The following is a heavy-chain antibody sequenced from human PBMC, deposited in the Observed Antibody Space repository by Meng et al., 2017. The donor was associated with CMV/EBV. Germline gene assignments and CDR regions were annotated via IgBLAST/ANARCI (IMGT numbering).Heavy chain of an antibody. D-gene: IGHD2-2*01. J-gene: IGHJ5*02. Sequence: GYTFTGYYMHWGRQDPGQGLEWMGGSNKNSGGTKYAQKLQGRGTMTRDTSISTAYMELSRRRSDDTAVYYCAREWVVPAAIDWFDPWGQGTLVTVSS. CDR2: SNKNSGGT. CDR3: AREWVVPAAIDWFDP. CDR1: GYTFTGYY. V-gene: IGHV1-2*02.